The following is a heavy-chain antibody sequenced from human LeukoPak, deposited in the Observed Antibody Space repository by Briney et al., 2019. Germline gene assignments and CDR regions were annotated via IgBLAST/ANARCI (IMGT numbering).Heavy chain of an antibody. Sequence: SETLSLTCAVYGGSFSGYYWTWIRLPPGKGLEWIGEINHSGSTNYNPSLKSRVTISVDTSKNQFSLKLSSVTAADTAVYYCARQAGGTSGPFDYWGQGTLVTVSS. CDR3: ARQAGGTSGPFDY. V-gene: IGHV4-34*01. CDR2: INHSGST. J-gene: IGHJ4*02. CDR1: GGSFSGYY. D-gene: IGHD4-23*01.